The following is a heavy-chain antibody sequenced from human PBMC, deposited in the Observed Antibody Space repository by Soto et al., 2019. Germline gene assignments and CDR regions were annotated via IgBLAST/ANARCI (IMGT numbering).Heavy chain of an antibody. CDR2: IYHSGST. V-gene: IGHV4-30-2*01. Sequence: QLQLQESGSGLVKPSQTLSLTCAVSGGSISSGGYSWSWIRQPPGKGLEWIGYIYHSGSTYYNPSLKSRVTISVDRSKNQFSLKLSSVTAADTAVYYCARDLEYCSGGSCYGNWFDPWGQGTLVTVSS. CDR3: ARDLEYCSGGSCYGNWFDP. D-gene: IGHD2-15*01. J-gene: IGHJ5*02. CDR1: GGSISSGGYS.